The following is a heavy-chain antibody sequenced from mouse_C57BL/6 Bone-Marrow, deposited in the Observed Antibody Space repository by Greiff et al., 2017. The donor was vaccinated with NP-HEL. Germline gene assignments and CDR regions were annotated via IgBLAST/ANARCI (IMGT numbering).Heavy chain of an antibody. CDR2: INPNNGGT. J-gene: IGHJ1*03. V-gene: IGHV1-26*01. CDR3: ARDFHWYFDV. CDR1: GYTFTDYY. Sequence: VQLKQSGPELVKPGASVKISCKASGYTFTDYYMNWVKQSHGKSLEWIGDINPNNGGTSYNQKFKGKATLTVDKSSSTAYMELRSLTSEDSAVYYCARDFHWYFDVWGTGTTVTVSS.